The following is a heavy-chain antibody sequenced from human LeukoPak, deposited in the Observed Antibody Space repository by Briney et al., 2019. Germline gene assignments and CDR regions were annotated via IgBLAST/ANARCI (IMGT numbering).Heavy chain of an antibody. CDR2: ISTSNGNT. V-gene: IGHV1-18*01. J-gene: IGHJ1*01. D-gene: IGHD3-10*01. CDR3: ARGGTMFRGGD. Sequence: GASVKVSCKASGYTFTTFGITWVRQAPGQGLEWMGWISTSNGNTNYAQNLQGRVTMTTDTSTRTAYMELTRLTSDDTAVYYCARGGTMFRGGDWGQGTLVTVSS. CDR1: GYTFTTFG.